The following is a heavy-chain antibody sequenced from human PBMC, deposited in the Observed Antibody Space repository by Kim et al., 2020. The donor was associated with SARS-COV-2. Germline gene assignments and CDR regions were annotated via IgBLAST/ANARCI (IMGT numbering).Heavy chain of an antibody. CDR2: ISSSSSYT. CDR1: GFTFSDYY. V-gene: IGHV3-11*05. J-gene: IGHJ5*02. D-gene: IGHD3-3*01. CDR3: ARDLEYSCWFDP. Sequence: GGSLRLSCAASGFTFSDYYMSWIRQAPGKGLEWVSYISSSSSYTNYADSVKGRFTISRDNAKNSLYLQMNSLRAEDTAVYYCARDLEYSCWFDPWGQGTLVTVSS.